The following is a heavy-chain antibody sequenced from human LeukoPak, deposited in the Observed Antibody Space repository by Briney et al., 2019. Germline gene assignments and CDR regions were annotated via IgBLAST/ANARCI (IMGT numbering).Heavy chain of an antibody. Sequence: PSETLSLTCTVSGGSISSSSYYWGWIRQPPGKGLEWIGTIYYSGSTYYNPSLKSRVTISVDTSKNQFSLKLTSVTAADTAVYYCARVPRTTPSWFDPWGQGTLVIVSS. J-gene: IGHJ5*02. CDR3: ARVPRTTPSWFDP. CDR2: IYYSGST. V-gene: IGHV4-39*01. D-gene: IGHD4-17*01. CDR1: GGSISSSSYY.